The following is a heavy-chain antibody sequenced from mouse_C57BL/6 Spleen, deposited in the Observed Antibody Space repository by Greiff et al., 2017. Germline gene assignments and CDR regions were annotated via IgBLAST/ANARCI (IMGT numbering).Heavy chain of an antibody. CDR2: IDPSDSYT. CDR1: GYTFTSYW. J-gene: IGHJ2*01. D-gene: IGHD1-1*01. Sequence: QVQLQQSGAELVRPGTSVKLSCKASGYTFTSYWMHWVKQRPGQGLEWIGVIDPSDSYTNYNQKFKGKATLTVDTSSSTAYMQLSSLTSEDSAVYYCAGYYGSHFDYWGQGTTLTVSS. CDR3: AGYYGSHFDY. V-gene: IGHV1-59*01.